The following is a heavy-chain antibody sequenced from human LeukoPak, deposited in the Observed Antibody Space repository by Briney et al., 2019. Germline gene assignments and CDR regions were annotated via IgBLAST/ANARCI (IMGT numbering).Heavy chain of an antibody. J-gene: IGHJ6*02. V-gene: IGHV1-3*01. CDR3: ARDSDPDPVIAAAGLYGMDV. CDR1: GYTFTSYA. D-gene: IGHD6-13*01. Sequence: ASVKVSCKASGYTFTSYAMHWVRQAPGQRLEWMGWINAGNGNTKYSQKFQGRVTITRDTSASTAYMELSSLRSEDTAVYYCARDSDPDPVIAAAGLYGMDVWGQGTTVTVSS. CDR2: INAGNGNT.